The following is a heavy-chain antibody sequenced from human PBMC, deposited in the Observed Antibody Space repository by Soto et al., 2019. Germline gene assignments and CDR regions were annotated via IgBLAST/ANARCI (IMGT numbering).Heavy chain of an antibody. CDR2: IYYSGST. J-gene: IGHJ4*02. D-gene: IGHD2-15*01. Sequence: SETLSLTCTVSGGSISSYYWSWIRQPPGKGLEWIGYIYYSGSTNYNPSLKSRVTISVDTSKNQFSLKLSSVTAADTAVYYCARHEPGYPGYFDYWDQGTLVTVSS. CDR1: GGSISSYY. V-gene: IGHV4-59*08. CDR3: ARHEPGYPGYFDY.